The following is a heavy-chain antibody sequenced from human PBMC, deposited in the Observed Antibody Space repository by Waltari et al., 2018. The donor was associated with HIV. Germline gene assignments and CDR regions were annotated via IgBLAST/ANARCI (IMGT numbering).Heavy chain of an antibody. J-gene: IGHJ4*02. Sequence: EVQLVESGGGLVQPGGSLRLSCAASGFTFSSYWMHWVRQAPGKGLVGDSRINSDGSSTSYADSVKGRFTISRDNAKNTLYLQMNSLRAEDTAVYYCARDRGYSSGWSFDYWGQGTLVTVSS. CDR2: INSDGSST. CDR3: ARDRGYSSGWSFDY. D-gene: IGHD6-19*01. V-gene: IGHV3-74*01. CDR1: GFTFSSYW.